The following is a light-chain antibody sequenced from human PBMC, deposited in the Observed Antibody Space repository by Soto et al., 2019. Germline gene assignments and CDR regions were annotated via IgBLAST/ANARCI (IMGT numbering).Light chain of an antibody. V-gene: IGKV3-20*01. CDR2: GAS. Sequence: IVMTRSASARAVSPVERATLSCRASQSVSSNLALYQQKPGQAPRLLIYGASNRATGIPERFSGSGSGTDFTLTISSLEPEDFAVYYCQQYGASPITFGQGTRLEIK. J-gene: IGKJ5*01. CDR1: QSVSSN. CDR3: QQYGASPIT.